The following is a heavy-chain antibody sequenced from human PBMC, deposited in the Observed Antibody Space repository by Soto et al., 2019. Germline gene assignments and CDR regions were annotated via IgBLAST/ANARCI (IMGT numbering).Heavy chain of an antibody. CDR3: ARSKVPAASAPYYYYGMDV. Sequence: GASVKVSCKASGGTFSSYAISWVRQAPGQGLEWMGGIIPIFGTANYAQKFQGRVTITADESTSTAYMELSSLRSEDTAVYYCARSKVPAASAPYYYYGMDVWGQGTTVTVSS. J-gene: IGHJ6*02. D-gene: IGHD2-2*01. CDR2: IIPIFGTA. CDR1: GGTFSSYA. V-gene: IGHV1-69*13.